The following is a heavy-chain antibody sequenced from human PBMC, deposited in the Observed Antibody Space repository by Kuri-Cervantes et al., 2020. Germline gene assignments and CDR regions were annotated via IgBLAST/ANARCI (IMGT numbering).Heavy chain of an antibody. J-gene: IGHJ4*02. CDR1: GGTFSSYT. D-gene: IGHD3-16*01. V-gene: IGHV1-69*04. CDR2: IIPILGIA. Sequence: SVKVSCKASGGTFSSYTISWVRQAPGQGLEWMGRIIPILGIANYAQKFQGRVTITADKSTTTAYMELSSLRSEDTAVYYCARERQWGRNYYFDSWGQGTLVTVSS. CDR3: ARERQWGRNYYFDS.